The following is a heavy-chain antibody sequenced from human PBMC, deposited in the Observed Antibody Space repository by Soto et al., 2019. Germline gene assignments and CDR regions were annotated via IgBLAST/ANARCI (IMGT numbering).Heavy chain of an antibody. CDR1: GGSISSSNW. CDR3: ARGRIFSLVGVPLDS. Sequence: PSATLSLTGTVSGGSISSSNWWSWVRHPPGKWREWIGEIYHSGSTNYNPSFASRATISLDTTNNASSLTLKSVTAADTAVYYCARGRIFSLVGVPLDSWGQGTMVT. D-gene: IGHD3-3*01. J-gene: IGHJ4*02. CDR2: IYHSGST. V-gene: IGHV4-4*02.